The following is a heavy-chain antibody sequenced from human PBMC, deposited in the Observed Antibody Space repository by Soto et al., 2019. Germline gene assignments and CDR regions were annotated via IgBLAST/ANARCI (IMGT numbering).Heavy chain of an antibody. CDR1: GYTFTNYA. CDR3: ARDGAVAGNINFDY. J-gene: IGHJ4*02. V-gene: IGHV1-3*01. CDR2: INAGNGYT. D-gene: IGHD6-19*01. Sequence: QVPLAQSGAEVKKPGASVKLSCKASGYTFTNYAIHWVRQAPGQRLEWMGWINAGNGYTKYPQKFQGRVTITRDTSATTAYMELSSLRFEDTAVYYCARDGAVAGNINFDYWGQGTLVTVSS.